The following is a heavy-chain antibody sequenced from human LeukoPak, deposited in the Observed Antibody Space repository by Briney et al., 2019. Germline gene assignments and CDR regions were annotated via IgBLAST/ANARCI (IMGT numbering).Heavy chain of an antibody. J-gene: IGHJ4*02. D-gene: IGHD3-22*01. Sequence: GASVKVSCKASGYTFTGYYMHWVRQPPGRGLEWMGWINPNSGGTNYAQKFQGRATMTRDTSISTAYMELSRLRSDDTAVYYCARDRRYYYDSSGLPADYWGQGTLVTVSS. V-gene: IGHV1-2*02. CDR2: INPNSGGT. CDR1: GYTFTGYY. CDR3: ARDRRYYYDSSGLPADY.